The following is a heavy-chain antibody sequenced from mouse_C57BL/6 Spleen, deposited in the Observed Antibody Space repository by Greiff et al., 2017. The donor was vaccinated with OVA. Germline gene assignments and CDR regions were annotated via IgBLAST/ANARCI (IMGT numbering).Heavy chain of an antibody. Sequence: EVQLQQSGPELVKPGASVKMSCKASGYTFTDYNMHWVKQSHGKSLEWIGYINPNNGGTSYNQKFKGKATLTVNKSSSTAYMELRSLTSEDSAVYYCARSFLRLLSYYAMDYWGQGTSVTVSS. CDR1: GYTFTDYN. J-gene: IGHJ4*01. D-gene: IGHD3-2*02. CDR3: ARSFLRLLSYYAMDY. CDR2: INPNNGGT. V-gene: IGHV1-22*01.